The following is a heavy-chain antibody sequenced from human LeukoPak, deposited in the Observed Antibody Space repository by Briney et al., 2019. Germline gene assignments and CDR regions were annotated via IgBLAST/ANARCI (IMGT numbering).Heavy chain of an antibody. Sequence: GGSLRLSCATSGFTFSSYGIHWVRQAPGKGLEWVAFIRYDGSNKYYADSVKGRFTISRDNSKNTLYLQMNSLRAEDTAVYYCAKDHWGYSGSYYDAFDIWGQGTMVTVSS. CDR2: IRYDGSNK. CDR1: GFTFSSYG. J-gene: IGHJ3*02. V-gene: IGHV3-30*02. D-gene: IGHD1-26*01. CDR3: AKDHWGYSGSYYDAFDI.